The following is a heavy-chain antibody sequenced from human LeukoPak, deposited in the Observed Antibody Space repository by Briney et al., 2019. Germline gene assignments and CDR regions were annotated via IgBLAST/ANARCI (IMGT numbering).Heavy chain of an antibody. CDR3: AKAPSYYYDSSGGGYFQH. CDR1: GFTFDDYA. CDR2: ISWNSGSI. V-gene: IGHV3-9*01. D-gene: IGHD3-22*01. J-gene: IGHJ1*01. Sequence: PGGSLRLSCAASGFTFDDYAMHWVRQAPGKGLEWVSGISWNSGSIGYADSVKGRFTTSRDNAKNSLYLQMNSLRAEDTALYYCAKAPSYYYDSSGGGYFQHWGQGTLVTVSS.